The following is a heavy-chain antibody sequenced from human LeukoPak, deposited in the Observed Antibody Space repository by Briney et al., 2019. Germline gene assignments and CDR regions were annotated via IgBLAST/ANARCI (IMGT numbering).Heavy chain of an antibody. CDR1: GFTFGSSA. J-gene: IGHJ4*02. CDR3: AKGSLGSWYYFDY. V-gene: IGHV3-23*01. CDR2: FSRSGPDT. Sequence: GGSLRLSCAASGFTFGSSAMSWVHQAPGKGPEWVSTFSRSGPDTYYADSMKGRFTIFRDNSKNTLYLQMNSLRAEDTAVYYCAKGSLGSWYYFDYWGQGTLVTVSS. D-gene: IGHD6-13*01.